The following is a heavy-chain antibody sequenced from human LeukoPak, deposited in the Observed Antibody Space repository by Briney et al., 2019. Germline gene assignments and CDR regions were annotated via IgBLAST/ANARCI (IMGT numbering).Heavy chain of an antibody. CDR3: AKNVVVKRYIDF. V-gene: IGHV3-23*01. J-gene: IGHJ4*02. Sequence: GGSLRLSCAASGFTFSNHAMSWVRQAPGKGLQWVAVIRGGGRTTEYEDFVKGRFTISRDNSKNTLSLQMTSPTVEDTAIYFCAKNVVVKRYIDFWGQGTLVTVSS. CDR2: IRGGGRTT. D-gene: IGHD2-15*01. CDR1: GFTFSNHA.